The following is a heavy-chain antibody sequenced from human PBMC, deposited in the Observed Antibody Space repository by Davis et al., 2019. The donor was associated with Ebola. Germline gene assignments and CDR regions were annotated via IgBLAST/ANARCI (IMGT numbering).Heavy chain of an antibody. D-gene: IGHD2/OR15-2a*01. CDR2: IHYSGST. CDR3: AIQYSNGWFDY. V-gene: IGHV4-59*01. CDR1: GGSISSYY. Sequence: SETLSLTCSVSGGSISSYYWSWIRRPPGKGLEWIGYIHYSGSTNNNPSLKSRVTMSVDTSKNQVSLKLRSVTAADTAVYYCAIQYSNGWFDYWGQGTLATVSS. J-gene: IGHJ5*01.